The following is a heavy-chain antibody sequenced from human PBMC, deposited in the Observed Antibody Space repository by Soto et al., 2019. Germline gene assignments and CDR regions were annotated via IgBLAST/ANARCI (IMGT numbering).Heavy chain of an antibody. J-gene: IGHJ6*02. D-gene: IGHD6-13*01. Sequence: PGESLKISCKGSGYSFTSYWIGWVRQMPGKGLDWMGIIYPGDSDTRYSPSFQGQVTISADKSISTAYLQWSSLKASDTAMYYCARQRSLAAAGTNYYYGMDVWGQGTTVTVSS. CDR2: IYPGDSDT. CDR1: GYSFTSYW. CDR3: ARQRSLAAAGTNYYYGMDV. V-gene: IGHV5-51*01.